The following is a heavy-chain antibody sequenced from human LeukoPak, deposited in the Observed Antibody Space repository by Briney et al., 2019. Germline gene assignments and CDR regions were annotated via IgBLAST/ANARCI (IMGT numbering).Heavy chain of an antibody. CDR3: AKDSGSYLWEAWFDP. V-gene: IGHV3-23*01. Sequence: GGSLRLSCAASGFTFSSYAMSWVRQAPGKGLEWVSTISGSGRGTYYADSVKGRFTISRDNSKNTLYLQMNSLRAEDTAVYYCAKDSGSYLWEAWFDPWGQGTLVTVSS. CDR2: ISGSGRGT. D-gene: IGHD1-26*01. CDR1: GFTFSSYA. J-gene: IGHJ5*02.